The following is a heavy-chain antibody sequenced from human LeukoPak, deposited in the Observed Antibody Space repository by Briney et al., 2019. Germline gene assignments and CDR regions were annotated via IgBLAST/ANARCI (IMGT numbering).Heavy chain of an antibody. CDR1: GLTFSSYE. D-gene: IGHD3-10*01. CDR2: ISSGGITI. Sequence: GGSLRLSCAASGLTFSSYEMNWVRQAPGKGLEWVSYISSGGITIYYADSVKGRFTISRDNAKNSLYLQMNSLRAEDAGVYYCASNYFGSGSMKGDFYYMDVWGKGTTVTISS. J-gene: IGHJ6*03. CDR3: ASNYFGSGSMKGDFYYMDV. V-gene: IGHV3-48*03.